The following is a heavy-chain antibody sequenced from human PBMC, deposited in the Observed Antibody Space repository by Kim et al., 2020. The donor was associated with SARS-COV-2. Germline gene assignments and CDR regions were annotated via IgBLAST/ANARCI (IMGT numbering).Heavy chain of an antibody. V-gene: IGHV4-59*08. CDR3: ARHCRHTYYYGSGGYYEVVDYCYGMDV. Sequence: SETLSLTCTVSGGSISSYYWSWIRQPPGKGLEWIGYIYYSGSTNYNPSLKSRVTISVDTSKNQFSLKLSSVTAADTAGYYCARHCRHTYYYGSGGYYEVVDYCYGMDVWGQGTTVTVSS. D-gene: IGHD3-10*01. J-gene: IGHJ6*02. CDR1: GGSISSYY. CDR2: IYYSGST.